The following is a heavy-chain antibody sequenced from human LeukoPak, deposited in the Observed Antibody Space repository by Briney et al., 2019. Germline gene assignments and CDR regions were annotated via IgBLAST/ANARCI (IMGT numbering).Heavy chain of an antibody. Sequence: ASETLSLTCTVSGGSISSYYWSWIRQPAGKGLEWIGRIYASGSTNYNPSLKSRVTMSVDTSKNQFSLKLISVTAAGTAVYYCARDGSSWPFFDSWGQGTLVTVSS. CDR3: ARDGSSWPFFDS. V-gene: IGHV4-4*07. CDR1: GGSISSYY. D-gene: IGHD6-13*01. CDR2: IYASGST. J-gene: IGHJ4*02.